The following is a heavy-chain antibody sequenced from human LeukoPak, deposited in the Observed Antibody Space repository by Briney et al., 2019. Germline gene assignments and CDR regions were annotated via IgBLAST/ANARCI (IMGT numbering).Heavy chain of an antibody. V-gene: IGHV4-39*07. CDR1: GGSISSSSYY. J-gene: IGHJ4*02. CDR2: IYYSGST. D-gene: IGHD3-22*01. CDR3: AREEVYDSSGSPFDY. Sequence: SETLSLTCTVSGGSISSSSYYWGWIRQPPGKGLEWIGSIYYSGSTYYNPSLKSRVTISVDTSKNQFSLKLSSVTAADTAVYYCAREEVYDSSGSPFDYWGQGTLVTVSS.